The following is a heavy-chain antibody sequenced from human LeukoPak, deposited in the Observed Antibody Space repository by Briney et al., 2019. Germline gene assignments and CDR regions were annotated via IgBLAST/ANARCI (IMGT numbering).Heavy chain of an antibody. D-gene: IGHD3-10*01. Sequence: KTSETLSLTCTVSGSSINVYYWSWIRQSPGKGLDWIAYISYSGSTNYNPSLKSRVTISVDTSKNQFSLRLSSMTAADTAVYYCAKSNGYGLIDIWGQGTMVTVSS. CDR3: AKSNGYGLIDI. CDR1: GSSINVYY. J-gene: IGHJ3*02. V-gene: IGHV4-59*01. CDR2: ISYSGST.